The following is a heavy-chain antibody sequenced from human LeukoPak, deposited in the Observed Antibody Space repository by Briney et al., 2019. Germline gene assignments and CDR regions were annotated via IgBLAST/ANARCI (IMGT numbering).Heavy chain of an antibody. CDR2: VYYIGST. CDR3: AGGDGHNSLHYYMDV. V-gene: IGHV4-59*01. Sequence: SETLSLTCTVFGDSRSSYYWSWIRQPPGKGLEWIGYVYYIGSTNYNPSLRSRVTISLDTSKNQFSLNLTSVTAADTAVYYCAGGDGHNSLHYYMDVWGKGTAVTISS. D-gene: IGHD5-24*01. J-gene: IGHJ6*03. CDR1: GDSRSSYY.